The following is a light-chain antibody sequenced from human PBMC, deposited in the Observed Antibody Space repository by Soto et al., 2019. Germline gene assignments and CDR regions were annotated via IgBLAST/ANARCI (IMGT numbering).Light chain of an antibody. J-gene: IGLJ3*02. Sequence: QLVLTQSPSASASLGASVKLTCTLSSGHSSYAIAWHQQHPEKGPRYLMKLNSDGSHRKGDGVPDRFSGSSSGSERYLTISSLQSEDEADYYCQTWGTGIQVFGGGTKLTVL. V-gene: IGLV4-69*01. CDR1: SGHSSYA. CDR3: QTWGTGIQV. CDR2: LNSDGSH.